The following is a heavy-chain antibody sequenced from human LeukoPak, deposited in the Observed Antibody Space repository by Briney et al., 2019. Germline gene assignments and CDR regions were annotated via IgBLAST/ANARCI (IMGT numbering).Heavy chain of an antibody. D-gene: IGHD6-13*01. CDR3: AKDWGSSSWYDWFDP. CDR1: GFTFSSYA. Sequence: GGSLRLSCEASGFTFSSYAMSWVRQAPGKGREWVSAISGSGGSTYYADSVKGRFTISRDNSKNTLYLQMNSLRAEDTAVYYCAKDWGSSSWYDWFDPWGQGTLVTVSS. J-gene: IGHJ5*02. V-gene: IGHV3-23*01. CDR2: ISGSGGST.